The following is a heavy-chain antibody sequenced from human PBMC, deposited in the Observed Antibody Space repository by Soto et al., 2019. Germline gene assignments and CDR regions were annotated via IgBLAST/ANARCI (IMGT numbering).Heavy chain of an antibody. J-gene: IGHJ4*02. V-gene: IGHV3-48*03. CDR2: ISSSGSTI. D-gene: IGHD3-22*01. CDR3: ARFGLAGSGYYYAFDY. CDR1: GFTFSSYE. Sequence: PGGSLRLSCAASGFTFSSYEMNWVRQAPGKGLEWVSYISSSGSTIYYADSVKGRFTISRDNAKNSLYLQMNSLRAEDTAVYYCARFGLAGSGYYYAFDYWGQGTLVTVYS.